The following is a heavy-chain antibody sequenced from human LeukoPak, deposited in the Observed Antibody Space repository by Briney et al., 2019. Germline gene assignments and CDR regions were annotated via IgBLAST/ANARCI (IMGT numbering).Heavy chain of an antibody. D-gene: IGHD1-26*01. CDR2: IKEAGSEK. Sequence: GGSLRLSCAASGFTFSSYWMNWIRQAPGKGLEWVATIKEAGSEKYYVDSVKGRFTISRDNAKNSLYLQMNSLRAEDTAVYYCYCGTYSGFDNWGQGTQVTVSS. J-gene: IGHJ4*02. CDR3: YCGTYSGFDN. V-gene: IGHV3-7*01. CDR1: GFTFSSYW.